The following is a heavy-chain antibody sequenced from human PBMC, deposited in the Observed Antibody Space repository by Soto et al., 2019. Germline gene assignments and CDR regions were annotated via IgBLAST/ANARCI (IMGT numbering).Heavy chain of an antibody. CDR2: ISDDGTNK. D-gene: IGHD2-2*01. Sequence: PGGSLRLSCAVYGFTLSNYGMHWVRQAPGKGLEWVALISDDGTNKYFVDSVKGRFTISRDNSRNMVYLQMNRLRAEDTAVYYCAKDYLGSSKAFDFCGQGTLVTVSS. V-gene: IGHV3-30*18. CDR3: AKDYLGSSKAFDF. CDR1: GFTLSNYG. J-gene: IGHJ3*01.